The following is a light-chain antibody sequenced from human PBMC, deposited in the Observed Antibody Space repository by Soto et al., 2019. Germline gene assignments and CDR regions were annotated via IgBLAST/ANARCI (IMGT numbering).Light chain of an antibody. CDR3: QVWDSYTDHKV. V-gene: IGLV3-21*02. CDR1: NIGSKN. Sequence: SYELTQPPSVSVAPGQTARITCGGNNIGSKNVHWYQQKPGQAPVLVLYDDSDRPSGIPERFSGSNSGNTATLTINRAEAGDEADYYCQVWDSYTDHKVFGAGTKVTVL. CDR2: DDS. J-gene: IGLJ1*01.